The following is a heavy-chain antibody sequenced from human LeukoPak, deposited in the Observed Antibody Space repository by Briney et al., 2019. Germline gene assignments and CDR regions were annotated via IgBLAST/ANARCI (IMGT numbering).Heavy chain of an antibody. V-gene: IGHV3-7*01. CDR2: IKEDGSEI. CDR3: ARDKTAAGFFLYHYGMDA. J-gene: IGHJ6*02. D-gene: IGHD2-21*02. CDR1: GFTFNSYW. Sequence: GGSLRLSCAGSGFTFNSYWMSWVRQAPGRGLEWVAGIKEDGSEIHYLDSVRGRFTISRDNAKNSVYLEGNNLRGDDTAVYFCARDKTAAGFFLYHYGMDAWGQGTTVSVSS.